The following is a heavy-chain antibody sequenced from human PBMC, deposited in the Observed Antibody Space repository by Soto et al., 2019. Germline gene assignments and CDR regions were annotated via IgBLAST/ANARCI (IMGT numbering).Heavy chain of an antibody. CDR2: ISSSGNYA. CDR1: GFTFSDYY. J-gene: IGHJ4*02. CDR3: ARSSGSYWWEFDY. V-gene: IGHV3-11*06. D-gene: IGHD3-10*01. Sequence: QVQLVESGGGLVKPAGSLRLSCAASGFTFSDYYMSWIRQAPGKGLEWISYISSSGNYADYADSMNGRVSISRDTAKNSLDLQVHSLRAEDTAVYYCARSSGSYWWEFDYWGQGTLVTVSS.